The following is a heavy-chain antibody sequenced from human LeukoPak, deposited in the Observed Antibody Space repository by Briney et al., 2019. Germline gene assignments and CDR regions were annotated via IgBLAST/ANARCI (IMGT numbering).Heavy chain of an antibody. CDR1: GRSFSGYY. CDR3: ARGQRAFDI. CDR2: INHSGFI. V-gene: IGHV4-34*01. Sequence: KPTETLSLTCDVYGRSFSGYYWSWTRQPPGKGLEWIGEINHSGFINYNPSLKSRVIISADTSKIQFSLKLTSVTAADTAVYYCARGQRAFDIWGQGTMVTVST. J-gene: IGHJ3*02.